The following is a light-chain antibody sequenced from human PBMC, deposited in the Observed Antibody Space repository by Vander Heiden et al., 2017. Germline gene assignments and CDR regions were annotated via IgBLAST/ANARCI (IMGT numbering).Light chain of an antibody. J-gene: IGKJ3*01. CDR1: QSIASY. CDR2: TAS. V-gene: IGKV1-39*01. CDR3: QQSYRTPHS. Sequence: IQMSQSPSSLSASVGDRVAISCRASQSIASYLNWHRQRQGKAPELLIYTASSVQSGVASRVSGSGSVTDFTLTINSLQPEDFATYFCQQSYRTPHSFGPGTKVDIK.